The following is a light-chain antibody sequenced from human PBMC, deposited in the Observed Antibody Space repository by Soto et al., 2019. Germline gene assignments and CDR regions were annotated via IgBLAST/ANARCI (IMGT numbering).Light chain of an antibody. V-gene: IGLV2-23*01. Sequence: QPVLTQPASVSGSPGQSITISCTGTSNDIGNYNLVSWYQHHPDKAPKLMIYEGSKRPSGVSDRFSGSKSGNTASLTISGLQAEDEADYYCCSYAGSPIFYVFGTGTKLTVL. J-gene: IGLJ1*01. CDR1: SNDIGNYNL. CDR3: CSYAGSPIFYV. CDR2: EGS.